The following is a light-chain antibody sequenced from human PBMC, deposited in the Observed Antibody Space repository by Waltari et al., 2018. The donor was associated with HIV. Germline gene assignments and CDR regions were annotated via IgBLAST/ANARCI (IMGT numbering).Light chain of an antibody. Sequence: DIQMTQSPDSLSASVGDRVTISCRASQTISTSLNWYQQKPGKAPELLIYAASSLQSGVPSRFSGSGSGTYFTLTISSLQPEDFATYYCQQSYSTPNTFGQGTKVEI. CDR2: AAS. V-gene: IGKV1-39*01. CDR3: QQSYSTPNT. CDR1: QTISTS. J-gene: IGKJ2*01.